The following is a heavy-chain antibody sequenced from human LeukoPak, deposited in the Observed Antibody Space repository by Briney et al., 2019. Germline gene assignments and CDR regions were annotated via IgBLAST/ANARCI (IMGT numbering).Heavy chain of an antibody. V-gene: IGHV3-23*01. D-gene: IGHD1-1*01. J-gene: IGHJ4*02. Sequence: PGGSLRLSCAASGFTFSYHAMTWVRQAPGKGLECVSGINENGGRTYYANYVKGRFTVSRDNSKNTLYLQMNSLTAEDTAVYYCAKRATQFWDDREFDSWGQGTLVTVSS. CDR3: AKRATQFWDDREFDS. CDR2: INENGGRT. CDR1: GFTFSYHA.